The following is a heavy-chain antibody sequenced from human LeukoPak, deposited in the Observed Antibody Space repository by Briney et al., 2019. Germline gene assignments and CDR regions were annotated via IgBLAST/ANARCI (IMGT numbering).Heavy chain of an antibody. V-gene: IGHV7-4-1*02. D-gene: IGHD5-12*01. CDR2: INTNTGNP. Sequence: ASVKVSCKASGYTFTSSAMNWVRQAPGQGLEWMGWINTNTGNPTYAQGFTGRFVFSLDTSVSTAYLQISSLKADDTAVYYCARRSYSDFSNWFDPWGQGTQVTVSS. CDR1: GYTFTSSA. CDR3: ARRSYSDFSNWFDP. J-gene: IGHJ5*02.